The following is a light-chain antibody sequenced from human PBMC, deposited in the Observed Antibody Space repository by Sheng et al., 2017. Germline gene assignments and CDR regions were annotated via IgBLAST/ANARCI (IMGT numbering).Light chain of an antibody. CDR1: QDISNS. CDR3: QQYENLPPA. J-gene: IGKJ4*01. V-gene: IGKV1-33*01. CDR2: DAS. Sequence: DIQMTQSPSSLSASVGDRVTITCQASQDISNSLNWYQQKAGKAPKLLIYDASNLKTGGPSRFSGSGSGTNFIFTISSLQPEDIATYYCQQYENLPPAFGGGTKVEIK.